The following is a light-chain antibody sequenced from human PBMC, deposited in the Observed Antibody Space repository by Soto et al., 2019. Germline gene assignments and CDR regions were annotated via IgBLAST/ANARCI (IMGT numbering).Light chain of an antibody. CDR1: QSVSAW. J-gene: IGKJ1*01. CDR3: QQYNSYPWT. CDR2: DVS. V-gene: IGKV1-5*01. Sequence: DIQMSQSPSTLSASVGDRVTITCRASQSVSAWLAWYQQKPGRAPSLLIYDVSTLDSGVPARFSGGGSDTEFTLTISSLQPDDFAAYYCQQYNSYPWTFGQGTKVEVK.